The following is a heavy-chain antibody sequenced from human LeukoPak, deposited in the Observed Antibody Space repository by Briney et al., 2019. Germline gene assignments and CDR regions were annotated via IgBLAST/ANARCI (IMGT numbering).Heavy chain of an antibody. CDR1: GGSISSYY. J-gene: IGHJ4*02. Sequence: SETLSLTCTVSGGSISSYYWSWIRQPPGKGLEWIGYIYYSGSTNYNPSLKSRVTISVDTSKNQFSLKLSSVTAADTAVYYCARLELLWFGELWYWGQGTLVTVSS. D-gene: IGHD3-10*01. CDR2: IYYSGST. V-gene: IGHV4-59*08. CDR3: ARLELLWFGELWY.